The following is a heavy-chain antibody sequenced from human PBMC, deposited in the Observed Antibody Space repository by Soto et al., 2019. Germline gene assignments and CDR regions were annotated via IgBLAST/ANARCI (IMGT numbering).Heavy chain of an antibody. CDR1: GFTFSSYA. CDR2: ISYDGSSK. J-gene: IGHJ6*03. D-gene: IGHD2-15*01. CDR3: ARGDCSGGSCYSGYYYYYMDV. Sequence: PGGSLRLSCAASGFTFSSYAMHWVRQAPGKGLEWVAVISYDGSSKYYADSVKGRFTISRDNAKNTLYLQMNSLRAEDTAVYYCARGDCSGGSCYSGYYYYYMDVWGKGTTVTVSS. V-gene: IGHV3-30-3*01.